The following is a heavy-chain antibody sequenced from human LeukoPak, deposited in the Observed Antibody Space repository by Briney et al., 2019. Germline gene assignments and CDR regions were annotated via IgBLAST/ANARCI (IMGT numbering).Heavy chain of an antibody. V-gene: IGHV4-38-2*02. CDR1: GYSISSGYY. Sequence: SETLSLTCTVSGYSISSGYYWGWIRQPPGKGLEWIGSIYHSGSTYYNPSLKSRVTISVDMSKNQFSLKLSSVTAADTAVYYCARYSSGWPYYFDYWGQGTLVTVSS. D-gene: IGHD6-19*01. J-gene: IGHJ4*02. CDR2: IYHSGST. CDR3: ARYSSGWPYYFDY.